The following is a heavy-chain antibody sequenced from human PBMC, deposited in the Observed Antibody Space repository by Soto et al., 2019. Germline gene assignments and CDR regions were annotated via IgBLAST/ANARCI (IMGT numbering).Heavy chain of an antibody. V-gene: IGHV3-15*07. J-gene: IGHJ6*02. Sequence: PGGSLRLSCAASGFTFSNAWMNWVRQAPGKGLEWVGRIKSKTDGGTTDYAAPVKGRFTISRDDSKNTLYLQMNSLKTEDTAVYYCTTVMVYAPTHYYYYGMDVWGQGTTVTVSS. CDR1: GFTFSNAW. D-gene: IGHD2-8*01. CDR3: TTVMVYAPTHYYYYGMDV. CDR2: IKSKTDGGTT.